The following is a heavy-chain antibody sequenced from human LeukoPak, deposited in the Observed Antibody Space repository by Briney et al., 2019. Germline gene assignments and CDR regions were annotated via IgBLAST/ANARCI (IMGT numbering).Heavy chain of an antibody. CDR1: GCSFTSYW. V-gene: IGHV5-51*01. J-gene: IGHJ4*02. CDR3: ARLGRGSGSYFTGTPDY. D-gene: IGHD3-10*01. CDR2: IYPGDSDT. Sequence: GASLQISCKGSGCSFTSYWIGWVRQLPGKGLEWMGIIYPGDSDTRYSPSFQGQVTISADKSISTAYLQRSSLKASDTAMYYCARLGRGSGSYFTGTPDYWGQGTLVTVSS.